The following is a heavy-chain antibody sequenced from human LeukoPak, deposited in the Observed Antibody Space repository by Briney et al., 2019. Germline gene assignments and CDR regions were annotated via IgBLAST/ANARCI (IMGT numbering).Heavy chain of an antibody. D-gene: IGHD3-22*01. CDR1: GFTFSSYA. CDR3: AKDSSYYYDSSGYHSFDY. J-gene: IGHJ4*02. Sequence: GGSLRLSCAASGFTFSSYAMSWVRQAPGKGLEWVSAISGSGGSTYYADSVKGRFTISRDNSKNTLYLQMNSLRAEDTAVYYCAKDSSYYYDSSGYHSFDYWGQGTLVTVSS. V-gene: IGHV3-23*01. CDR2: ISGSGGST.